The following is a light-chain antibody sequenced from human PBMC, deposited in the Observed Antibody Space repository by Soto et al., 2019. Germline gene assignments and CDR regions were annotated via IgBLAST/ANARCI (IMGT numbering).Light chain of an antibody. J-gene: IGLJ1*01. CDR2: DDN. V-gene: IGLV1-51*01. Sequence: QSVMTQPPSVSAAPGQKVTISCSGSSSHIGGNSVSWYQQIPGTAPKLLIYDDNNRPSGIPDRFSGSKSGTSATLGITGFQTGDEAENYCGSWDSSLSAYVFGTVTKLTVL. CDR3: GSWDSSLSAYV. CDR1: SSHIGGNS.